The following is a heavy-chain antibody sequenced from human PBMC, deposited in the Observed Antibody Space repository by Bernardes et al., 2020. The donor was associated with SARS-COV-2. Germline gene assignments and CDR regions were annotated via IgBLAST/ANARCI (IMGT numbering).Heavy chain of an antibody. CDR2: IDWDDDK. V-gene: IGHV2-70*04. J-gene: IGHJ6*02. CDR3: ARTYYDILTGYSYGMDV. D-gene: IGHD3-9*01. Sequence: SGPTLAKPTQPLTLTCTFSWFSLSPSGMRVSWIRQPPGKSLEWLARIDWDDDKFYSTSLKTRLTISKDTSKNQVVLTMTNMDPVDTATYYCARTYYDILTGYSYGMDVWGQGTTVTVSS. CDR1: WFSLSPSGMR.